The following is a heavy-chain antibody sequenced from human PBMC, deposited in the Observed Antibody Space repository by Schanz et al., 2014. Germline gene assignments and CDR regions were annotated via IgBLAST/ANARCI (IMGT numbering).Heavy chain of an antibody. J-gene: IGHJ4*02. Sequence: EVQLVESGGGLVKPGGSLRLSCAASGFSFSTYGMTWVRQAPGKGLEWVSSISSSSMYIYQADSMRGRFTISRDNAKNSLFLQMNSLSAEDTAVYYCAKVAPAATYLDSWGLGTLVTVSS. CDR2: ISSSSMYI. V-gene: IGHV3-21*04. CDR3: AKVAPAATYLDS. CDR1: GFSFSTYG. D-gene: IGHD2-2*01.